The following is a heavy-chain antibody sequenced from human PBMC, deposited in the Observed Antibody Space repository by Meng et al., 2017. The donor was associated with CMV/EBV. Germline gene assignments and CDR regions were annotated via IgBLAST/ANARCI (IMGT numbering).Heavy chain of an antibody. V-gene: IGHV3-30*02. CDR3: AKDVAAASDY. Sequence: GESLKISCAAFGFTFSSYGMHWVRQAPGKGLEWVAFIRYDGSNKYYADSVKGRFTISRDNSKNTLYLQMNSLRAEDTAVYYCAKDVAAASDYWGQGTLVTVSS. CDR1: GFTFSSYG. D-gene: IGHD6-13*01. J-gene: IGHJ4*02. CDR2: IRYDGSNK.